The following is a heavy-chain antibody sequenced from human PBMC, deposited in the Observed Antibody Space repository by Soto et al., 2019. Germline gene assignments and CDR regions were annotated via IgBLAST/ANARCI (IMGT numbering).Heavy chain of an antibody. Sequence: SVKVSCKASGGTFSSYAISWVRQAPGQGLEWMGGIIPIFGTANYAQKFQGRVTITADESTSTAYMELSSLRSEDTAVYYCARSQRFITSYYCYGMAVWGQGTTVTVSS. J-gene: IGHJ6*02. V-gene: IGHV1-69*13. CDR2: IIPIFGTA. D-gene: IGHD3-10*01. CDR1: GGTFSSYA. CDR3: ARSQRFITSYYCYGMAV.